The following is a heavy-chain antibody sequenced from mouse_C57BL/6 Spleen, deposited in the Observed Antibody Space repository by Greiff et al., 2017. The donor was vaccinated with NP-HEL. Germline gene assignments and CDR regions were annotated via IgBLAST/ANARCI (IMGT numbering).Heavy chain of an antibody. CDR3: ARRGYYSDWYFDV. Sequence: EVQVVESGGGLVKPGGSLKLSCAASGFTFSSYTMSWVRQTPEKRLEWVATISGGGGNTYYPDSVKGRFTISRDNAKNTLYLQMSSLRSEDTALYYCARRGYYSDWYFDVWGTGTTVTVSS. V-gene: IGHV5-9*01. CDR1: GFTFSSYT. J-gene: IGHJ1*03. CDR2: ISGGGGNT. D-gene: IGHD2-12*01.